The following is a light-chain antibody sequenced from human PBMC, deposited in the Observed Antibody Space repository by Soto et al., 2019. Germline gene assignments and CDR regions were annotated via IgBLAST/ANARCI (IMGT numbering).Light chain of an antibody. CDR2: GAS. CDR3: QHYGSSPPIT. CDR1: QSISSSF. Sequence: EFVLTQSPGTLSLSPGERATLSCRVSQSISSSFLAWYQQKPGQAPRLLIYGASSRGTGIPDRFSGSGSGTDFTLTISRLEPEDFAVYYCQHYGSSPPITFGGGTKVEIK. V-gene: IGKV3-20*01. J-gene: IGKJ4*01.